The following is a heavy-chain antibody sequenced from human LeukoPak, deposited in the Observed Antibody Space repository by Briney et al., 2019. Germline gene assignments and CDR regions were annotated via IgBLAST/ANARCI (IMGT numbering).Heavy chain of an antibody. CDR3: AKDRRGLANLDY. CDR1: GFTFSSSA. D-gene: IGHD3-16*01. J-gene: IGHJ4*02. Sequence: GGSLRLSCAASGFTFSSSAMSWVRQAPGKGLEWVSGISGSGGSTYYADSVKGRFTISRDNSKNTLYLQMNSLRAEDTAVYYCAKDRRGLANLDYWGQRTLVTVSS. CDR2: ISGSGGST. V-gene: IGHV3-23*01.